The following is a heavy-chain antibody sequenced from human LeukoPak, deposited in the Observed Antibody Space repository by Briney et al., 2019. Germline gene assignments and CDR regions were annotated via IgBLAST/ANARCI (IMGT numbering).Heavy chain of an antibody. CDR2: IIPIFGTA. D-gene: IGHD3-22*01. V-gene: IGHV1-69*01. CDR3: ARPKGTYDSSGYYYQGFDY. J-gene: IGHJ4*02. Sequence: SVKVSCKASGGTFSSYAISWVRQAPGQGLEWMGGIIPIFGTANYAQKFQGRVTITADESTSTAYMELNSLRSEDTAVYYCARPKGTYDSSGYYYQGFDYWGQGTLVTVSS. CDR1: GGTFSSYA.